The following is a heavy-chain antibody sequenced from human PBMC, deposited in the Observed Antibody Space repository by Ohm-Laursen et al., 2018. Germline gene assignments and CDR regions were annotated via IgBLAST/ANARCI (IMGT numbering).Heavy chain of an antibody. CDR2: ISSSSSTI. CDR1: GFTFSSYS. CDR3: AKGGSGSYYYYGMDV. J-gene: IGHJ6*02. V-gene: IGHV3-48*04. Sequence: SLRLSCAASGFTFSSYSMNWVRQAPGKGLEWVSYISSSSSTIYYADSVKGRFTISRDNAKNSLYLQMNSLRPDDTAVYYCAKGGSGSYYYYGMDVWGQGTTVTVSS. D-gene: IGHD1-26*01.